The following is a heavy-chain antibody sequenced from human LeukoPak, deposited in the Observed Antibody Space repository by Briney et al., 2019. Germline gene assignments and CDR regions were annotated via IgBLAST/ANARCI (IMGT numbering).Heavy chain of an antibody. CDR3: ARVQGYTAMVYYFDY. Sequence: GASVKVSCKTSGYTFTSYGISWVRQAPGQGLEWMGIINPSGGSTSYAQKFQGRVTMTRDTSTSTVYMELSSLRSEDTAVYYCARVQGYTAMVYYFDYWGQGTLVTVSS. V-gene: IGHV1-46*01. D-gene: IGHD5-18*01. CDR1: GYTFTSYG. CDR2: INPSGGST. J-gene: IGHJ4*02.